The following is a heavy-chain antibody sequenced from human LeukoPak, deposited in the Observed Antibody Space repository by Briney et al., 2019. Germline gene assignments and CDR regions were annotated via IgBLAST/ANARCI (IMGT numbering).Heavy chain of an antibody. J-gene: IGHJ4*02. D-gene: IGHD1-1*01. CDR3: ARDNDPYFDY. CDR1: GFTFDDYG. Sequence: GGSLRLSCAASGFTFDDYGMSWVRQAPGKGLEWVANIKQDGSEKYYVDSVKGRFTISRDNAKQSFYLQMTSLRAEDTAVYYCARDNDPYFDYWGQGTLVTVSS. CDR2: IKQDGSEK. V-gene: IGHV3-7*04.